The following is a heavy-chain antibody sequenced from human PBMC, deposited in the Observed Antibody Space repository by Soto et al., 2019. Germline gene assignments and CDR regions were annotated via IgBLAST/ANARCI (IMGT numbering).Heavy chain of an antibody. D-gene: IGHD3-10*01. Sequence: PGGSLRLSCAASGFTFSSYGMHWVRQAPGKGLEWVAVISYDGSNKYYADSVKGRFTISRDNSKNTLYLQMNSLRAEDTAVYYCARDQITMVRGARRDYYYGMDVWGQGTTVTVSS. CDR3: ARDQITMVRGARRDYYYGMDV. V-gene: IGHV3-30*03. J-gene: IGHJ6*02. CDR1: GFTFSSYG. CDR2: ISYDGSNK.